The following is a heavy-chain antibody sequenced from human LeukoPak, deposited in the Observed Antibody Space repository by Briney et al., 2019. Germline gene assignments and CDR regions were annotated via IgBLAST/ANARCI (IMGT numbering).Heavy chain of an antibody. Sequence: SETLSLTCTGSGDSISSSSYCWGWIRQPPGKGLELIGGIYYSGSTYYNPSLKSRVTISVDTSKNQFSLKLSSVTAADTAVYYCARDPARYYYDSSGYTDYWGRGTLVTVSS. D-gene: IGHD3-22*01. CDR3: ARDPARYYYDSSGYTDY. CDR1: GDSISSSSYC. J-gene: IGHJ4*02. V-gene: IGHV4-39*07. CDR2: IYYSGST.